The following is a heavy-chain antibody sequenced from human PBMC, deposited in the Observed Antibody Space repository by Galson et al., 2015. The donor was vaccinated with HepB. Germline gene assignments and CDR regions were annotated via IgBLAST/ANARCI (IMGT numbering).Heavy chain of an antibody. J-gene: IGHJ6*02. CDR2: ISAYNGNT. CDR1: GSTFTSYG. Sequence: SVKVSCKASGSTFTSYGISWVRQAPGQGLEWMGWISAYNGNTNYAQKLQGRVTMTTDTSTSTAYMELRSLRSDDTAVYYCAREGGYLIWFGEVVTVPNGMDVWGQGTTVTVSS. CDR3: AREGGYLIWFGEVVTVPNGMDV. D-gene: IGHD3-10*01. V-gene: IGHV1-18*04.